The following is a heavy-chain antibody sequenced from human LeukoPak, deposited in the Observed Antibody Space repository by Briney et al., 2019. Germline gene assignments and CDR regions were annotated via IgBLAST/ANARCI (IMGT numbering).Heavy chain of an antibody. V-gene: IGHV3-20*04. D-gene: IGHD3-22*01. CDR1: GFSFSTFD. CDR2: IDGIGVTT. J-gene: IGHJ4*02. CDR3: AKAVVPVISQHYFDY. Sequence: QPGGSLRLSCEASGFSFSTFDMNWVRQVPGRGLEWVSGIDGIGVTTAYADSVKGRFTISRDNAKNSLYLQMNSLRAEDTAVYYCAKAVVPVISQHYFDYWGQGTLVTVSS.